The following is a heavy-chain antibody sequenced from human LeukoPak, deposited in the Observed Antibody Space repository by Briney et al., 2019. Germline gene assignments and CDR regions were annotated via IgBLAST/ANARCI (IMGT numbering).Heavy chain of an antibody. CDR1: GGTSSSYA. CDR2: IIPIFGTA. D-gene: IGHD3-22*01. Sequence: GSSVKVSCKASGGTSSSYAISWVRQAPGQGLEWMGRIIPIFGTANYAQKFQGRVTITADKYTSTAYMELSSLRSDATAVHYCARGRIDSNRYFDYWGQGTLVTVSS. J-gene: IGHJ4*02. V-gene: IGHV1-69*06. CDR3: ARGRIDSNRYFDY.